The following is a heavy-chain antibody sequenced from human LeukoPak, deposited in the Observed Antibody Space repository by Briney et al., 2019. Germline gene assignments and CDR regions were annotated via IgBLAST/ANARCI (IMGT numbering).Heavy chain of an antibody. CDR2: IYYSENT. V-gene: IGHV4-59*12. CDR3: ARINLYYFDY. CDR1: GGSISTYF. J-gene: IGHJ4*02. Sequence: SETLSLTCTVSGGSISTYFWSWIRQPPGKGLEWIGYIYYSENTNYNPSLKSRVTISVDTSKNQFSLKLSSVTAADTAVYYCARINLYYFDYWGQGTLVTVSS.